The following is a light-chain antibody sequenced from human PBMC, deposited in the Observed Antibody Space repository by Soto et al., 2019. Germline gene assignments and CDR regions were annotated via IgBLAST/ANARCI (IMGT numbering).Light chain of an antibody. Sequence: DLPMTQSPSSLSASVGDRVTITCQASQDISTYLNWYQQKPGKAPKLLIYDASNLETGVPSRFRGSGSGTDFTFTSSSLQPEDFATYYCHQYDTLPLTFGGGTKVEIK. V-gene: IGKV1-33*01. J-gene: IGKJ4*01. CDR1: QDISTY. CDR3: HQYDTLPLT. CDR2: DAS.